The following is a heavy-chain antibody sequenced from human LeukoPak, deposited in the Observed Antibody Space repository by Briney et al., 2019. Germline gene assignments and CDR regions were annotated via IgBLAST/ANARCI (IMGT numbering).Heavy chain of an antibody. CDR2: IRYDGSNK. V-gene: IGHV3-30*02. J-gene: IGHJ4*02. Sequence: GGSLRLSCAASGFTFSNYWMSWVRQAPGKGLEWVAFIRYDGSNKYCADSVKGRFTISRDNSKNTLYLQMNSLRAEDTAAYYCANSPGGSTGWFPDSWGQGTLVTVSS. CDR1: GFTFSNYW. CDR3: ANSPGGSTGWFPDS. D-gene: IGHD6-19*01.